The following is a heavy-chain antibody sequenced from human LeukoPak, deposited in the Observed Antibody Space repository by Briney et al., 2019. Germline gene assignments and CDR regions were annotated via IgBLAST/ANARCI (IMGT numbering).Heavy chain of an antibody. CDR3: ARGQVVREY. D-gene: IGHD2-15*01. CDR1: GGSFSGYH. Sequence: SETLSLTCAVYGGSFSGYHWSWIRQPPGKGLEWIGEISDSGSTNYNPSLKSRVTISIDTSKNQFSLKLSSVTAADTAVYYCARGQVVREYWGQGTLVTVSS. V-gene: IGHV4-34*01. CDR2: ISDSGST. J-gene: IGHJ4*02.